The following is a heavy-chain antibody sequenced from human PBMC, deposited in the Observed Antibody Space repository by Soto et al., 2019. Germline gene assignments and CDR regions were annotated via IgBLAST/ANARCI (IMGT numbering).Heavy chain of an antibody. D-gene: IGHD6-6*01. Sequence: EVQLVQSGAEVKKPGESLKISCKGSGYSFTSYWIGWVRQMPGKGLEWMGIIYPGDSDTRYSPSFQGQVTISADKSISTAYLQWSSLKASDTAMYYCARHYLKQYSSSSGAPLSGYYYYGMDVWGQGTTVTVSS. V-gene: IGHV5-51*01. CDR2: IYPGDSDT. CDR1: GYSFTSYW. CDR3: ARHYLKQYSSSSGAPLSGYYYYGMDV. J-gene: IGHJ6*02.